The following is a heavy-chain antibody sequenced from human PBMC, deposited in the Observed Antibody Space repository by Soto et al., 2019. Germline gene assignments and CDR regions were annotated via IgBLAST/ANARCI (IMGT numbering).Heavy chain of an antibody. D-gene: IGHD2-21*02. CDR2: IIPIFGTA. Sequence: VQLVQSGAEVKKPGSSVKVSCKASGGTFSSYAISWVRQAPGQGLEWMGGIIPIFGTANYAQKFQGRVTITADESTSTAYMELSSLRSEDTAVYYCARDRWGDSTSPYYYYYGMDVWGQGTTVTVSS. V-gene: IGHV1-69*01. J-gene: IGHJ6*02. CDR1: GGTFSSYA. CDR3: ARDRWGDSTSPYYYYYGMDV.